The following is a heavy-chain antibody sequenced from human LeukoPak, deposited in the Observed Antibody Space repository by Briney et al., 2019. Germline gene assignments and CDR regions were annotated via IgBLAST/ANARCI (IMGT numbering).Heavy chain of an antibody. CDR1: GGSFSGYY. V-gene: IGHV4-34*01. J-gene: IGHJ4*02. CDR3: ARGDYDSSGYG. D-gene: IGHD3-22*01. CDR2: INHSGST. Sequence: SETLSLTCAVYGGSFSGYYWSWIRQPPGKGLEWIGEINHSGSTNYNPSLKSRVTISVDTSKNQFSLKLSSVTAADTAVYYCARGDYDSSGYGWGQGTLVTVSS.